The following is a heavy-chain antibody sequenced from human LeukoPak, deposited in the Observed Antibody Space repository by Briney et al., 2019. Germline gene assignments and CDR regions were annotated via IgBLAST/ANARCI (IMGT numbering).Heavy chain of an antibody. D-gene: IGHD1-26*01. Sequence: SVKVSCKASGGTFSSYAISWVRQAPGQGLEWMGRIIPILGIANYAQKFQGRVTITADKSTSTAYMELSSLRSEDTAVYYCARVGVGATEGAFDIWGQGTMVTVSS. CDR2: IIPILGIA. J-gene: IGHJ3*02. V-gene: IGHV1-69*04. CDR3: ARVGVGATEGAFDI. CDR1: GGTFSSYA.